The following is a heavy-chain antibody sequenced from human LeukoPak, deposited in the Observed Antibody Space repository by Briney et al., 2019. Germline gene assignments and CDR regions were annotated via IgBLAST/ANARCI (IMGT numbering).Heavy chain of an antibody. CDR2: IGVAADT. Sequence: GGSLRLSCAASGFTFSSYDMHWVRQATGKGLEWVSAIGVAADTFYSGSVKGRFTISRENAKNSLYLLMSSLRAEDTAVYYCARQNTPHGNFDYWGQGTLVTVSS. D-gene: IGHD1-26*01. J-gene: IGHJ4*02. CDR3: ARQNTPHGNFDY. CDR1: GFTFSSYD. V-gene: IGHV3-13*01.